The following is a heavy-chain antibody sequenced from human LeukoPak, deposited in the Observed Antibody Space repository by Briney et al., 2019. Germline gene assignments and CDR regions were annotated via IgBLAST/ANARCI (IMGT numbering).Heavy chain of an antibody. D-gene: IGHD2-21*02. CDR1: RFTVSSNY. J-gene: IGHJ4*02. Sequence: GGSLRLSCAASRFTVSSNYMSWARQAPGKGLEWVSVIYSGGSTYYADSVKGRFTISRDNSKNTLYLQMNSLRAEDTAVYYCARDSEGDLFDYWGQGTLVTVSS. CDR3: ARDSEGDLFDY. V-gene: IGHV3-66*02. CDR2: IYSGGST.